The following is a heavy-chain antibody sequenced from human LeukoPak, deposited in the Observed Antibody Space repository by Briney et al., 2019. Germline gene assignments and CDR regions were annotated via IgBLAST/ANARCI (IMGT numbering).Heavy chain of an antibody. Sequence: KSSETLSLTCAVSGGSISSSNWWSWVRQPPGKGLEWIGEIYHSGSTNYNPSLKSRVTISVDKSKNQFSLKLSSVTAADTAVYYCAREVYDSSGNGFDIWGQGTMVTVSS. D-gene: IGHD3-22*01. CDR1: GGSISSSNW. J-gene: IGHJ3*02. CDR2: IYHSGST. V-gene: IGHV4-4*02. CDR3: AREVYDSSGNGFDI.